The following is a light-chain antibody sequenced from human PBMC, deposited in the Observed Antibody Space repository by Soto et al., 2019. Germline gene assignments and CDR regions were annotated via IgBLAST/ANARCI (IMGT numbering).Light chain of an antibody. CDR1: SGSVSTSYY. CDR3: VLYMGSGISV. CDR2: STN. Sequence: QTVVTQEPSFSVSPGGTVTLTCGLSSGSVSTSYYPSWYQQTPGQAPRTLIYSTNTRSSGVADCFSGSILGNKAALTITGAQADDESDYYCVLYMGSGISVFGSGTQLTVL. J-gene: IGLJ6*01. V-gene: IGLV8-61*02.